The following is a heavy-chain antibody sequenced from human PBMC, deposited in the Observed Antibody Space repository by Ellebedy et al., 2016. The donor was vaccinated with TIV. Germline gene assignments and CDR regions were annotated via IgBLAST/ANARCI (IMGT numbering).Heavy chain of an antibody. Sequence: MPSETLSLTCAVHGGSLSSYYWSWIRQSPEKGLEWIGDINHSGSTSYNPYPKNRVSISVDTPKKQSSLKLSSVTAADTAVYYCARAFQYSSGWAFDYWGQGTLVTVSS. J-gene: IGHJ4*02. V-gene: IGHV4-34*01. D-gene: IGHD6-19*01. CDR3: ARAFQYSSGWAFDY. CDR2: INHSGST. CDR1: GGSLSSYY.